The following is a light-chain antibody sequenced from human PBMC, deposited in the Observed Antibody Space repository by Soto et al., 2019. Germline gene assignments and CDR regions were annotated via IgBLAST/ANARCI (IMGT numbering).Light chain of an antibody. J-gene: IGKJ1*01. CDR1: QTIGSTY. CDR2: GSS. CDR3: LHYNKWPRWT. Sequence: EIVLTQAPGALSFSPGETATLSCRAIQTIGSTYLAWYQQKPGQAPRLLIFGSSNRATGIPDRFSGSGSGTDFTLSISRLEPEDFAVYYCLHYNKWPRWTFGQGTKVDIK. V-gene: IGKV3-20*01.